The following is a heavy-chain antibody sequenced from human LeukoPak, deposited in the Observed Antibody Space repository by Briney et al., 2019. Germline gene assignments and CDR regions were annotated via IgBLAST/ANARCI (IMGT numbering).Heavy chain of an antibody. CDR3: AREGGFYRPLDY. V-gene: IGHV4-4*02. Sequence: SQTLSLTRGVYGGSVSSANWWTWIRQPPGKGLEWIGEVHLDGRTNFNPSLKSRLTMSVDLSENHVSLKLTSVTAADTAVYYCAREGGFYRPLDYSGQGTLVTVSS. CDR2: VHLDGRT. J-gene: IGHJ4*02. CDR1: GGSVSSANW. D-gene: IGHD6-25*01.